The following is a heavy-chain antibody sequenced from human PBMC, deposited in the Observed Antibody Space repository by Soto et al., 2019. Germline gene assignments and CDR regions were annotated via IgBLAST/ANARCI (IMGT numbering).Heavy chain of an antibody. CDR1: GFTFSSYW. V-gene: IGHV3-7*03. D-gene: IGHD2-15*01. J-gene: IGHJ4*02. CDR3: AKDLCSGGSCLLRAEFDY. Sequence: GGSLRLSCAASGFTFSSYWMSWVRQAPGKGLEWVANIKQDGSEKYYVDSVKGRFTISRDNAKNSLYLQMNSLRAEDTAVYYCAKDLCSGGSCLLRAEFDYWGQGTLVTVSS. CDR2: IKQDGSEK.